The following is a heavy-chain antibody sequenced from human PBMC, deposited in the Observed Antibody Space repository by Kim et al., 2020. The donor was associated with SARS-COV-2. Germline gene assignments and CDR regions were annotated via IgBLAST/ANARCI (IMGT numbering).Heavy chain of an antibody. Sequence: GGSLRLSCAASGFTFSSYAMHWVRQAPGKGLEWVAVISYDGSNKYYADSVKGRFTISRDNSKNTLYLQMNSLRAEDTAVYYCARDIWELLETPEPSFDYWGQGTLVTVSS. CDR2: ISYDGSNK. CDR1: GFTFSSYA. V-gene: IGHV3-30-3*01. CDR3: ARDIWELLETPEPSFDY. D-gene: IGHD1-26*01. J-gene: IGHJ4*02.